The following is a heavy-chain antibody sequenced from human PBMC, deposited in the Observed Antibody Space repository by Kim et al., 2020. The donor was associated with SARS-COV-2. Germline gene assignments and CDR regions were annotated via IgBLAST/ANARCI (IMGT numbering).Heavy chain of an antibody. CDR2: IYYSGST. CDR3: AREGDSSGCVVY. D-gene: IGHD6-19*01. CDR1: GGSISSSSYY. Sequence: SETLSLTCTVSGGSISSSSYYWGWIRQPPGKGLEWIGSIYYSGSTYYNPSLKSRVTISVDTSKNQFSLKLSSVTAADTAVYYCAREGDSSGCVVYWGQGTLVTVSS. V-gene: IGHV4-39*07. J-gene: IGHJ4*02.